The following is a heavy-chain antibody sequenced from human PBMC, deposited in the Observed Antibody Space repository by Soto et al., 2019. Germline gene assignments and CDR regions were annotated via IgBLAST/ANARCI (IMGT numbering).Heavy chain of an antibody. CDR2: INHSGST. V-gene: IGHV4-34*01. CDR1: GGSFSGYY. Sequence: SETLSLTCAVYGGSFSGYYWSWIRQPPGKGLEWIGEINHSGSTNYNPSLKSRVTISVGTSKNQFSLKLSSVTAADTAVYYCARRYSSSWLRNYYYYYYGMDVWGQGTTVTVSS. J-gene: IGHJ6*02. CDR3: ARRYSSSWLRNYYYYYYGMDV. D-gene: IGHD6-13*01.